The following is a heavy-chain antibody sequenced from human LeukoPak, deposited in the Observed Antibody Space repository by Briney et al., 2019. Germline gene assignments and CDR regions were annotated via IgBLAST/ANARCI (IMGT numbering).Heavy chain of an antibody. Sequence: ASVKVSCKASGYTFTSYDINWVRQATGQGLEWMGWMNPNSGNTGYAQKFQGRVTMTRNTSISTAYMELSSLRSEDTAVYYCAKRGSSSWYFDYWGQGTLVTVSS. V-gene: IGHV1-8*02. J-gene: IGHJ4*02. D-gene: IGHD6-13*01. CDR1: GYTFTSYD. CDR2: MNPNSGNT. CDR3: AKRGSSSWYFDY.